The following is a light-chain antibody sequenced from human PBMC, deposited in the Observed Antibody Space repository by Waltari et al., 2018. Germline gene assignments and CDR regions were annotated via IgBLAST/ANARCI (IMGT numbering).Light chain of an antibody. Sequence: QSALTQPRSVSGSPGQSVAISCTGTSSDVGGYNYVSWYQQHPGKAPKIIIYDVTQRPSGVPDRFSGSKSGNTASLTISGLQAEDEADYYCCSYAGSDTYVFGTGTEVTVL. CDR3: CSYAGSDTYV. CDR1: SSDVGGYNY. V-gene: IGLV2-11*01. J-gene: IGLJ1*01. CDR2: DVT.